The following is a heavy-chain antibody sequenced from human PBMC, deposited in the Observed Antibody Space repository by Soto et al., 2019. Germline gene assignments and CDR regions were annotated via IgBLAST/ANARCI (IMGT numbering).Heavy chain of an antibody. D-gene: IGHD2-2*01. CDR3: ARGVVPAAPGDAFDI. CDR2: IYHSGST. Sequence: SETLSLTCAVSGGSISSGGYSWSWIRQPPGKGLEWIGYIYHSGSTYYNPSLKSRVTISVDRSKNQFSLKLSSVTAADTAVYYCARGVVPAAPGDAFDIWGQGTMVTVSS. CDR1: GGSISSGGYS. V-gene: IGHV4-30-2*01. J-gene: IGHJ3*02.